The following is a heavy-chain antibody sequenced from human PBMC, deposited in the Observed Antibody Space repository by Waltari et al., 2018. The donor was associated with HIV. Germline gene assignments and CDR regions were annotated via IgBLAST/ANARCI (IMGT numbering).Heavy chain of an antibody. CDR3: AKLHEAEWELRADY. Sequence: EVQLVQSGAEVKKPGESLKISCKGFGYDFRSYWIGWVRQMPGKGLEWMGIVFPGDAETKYSPSSEGRVTIPADNSITTAYLQWRSRKASDTAVYYCAKLHEAEWELRADYWGQGTLVTVSS. CDR2: VFPGDAET. D-gene: IGHD1-26*01. CDR1: GYDFRSYW. V-gene: IGHV5-51*01. J-gene: IGHJ4*02.